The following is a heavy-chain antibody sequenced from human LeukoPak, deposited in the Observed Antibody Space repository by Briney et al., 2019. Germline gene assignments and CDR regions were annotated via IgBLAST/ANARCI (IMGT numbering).Heavy chain of an antibody. V-gene: IGHV3-7*01. CDR2: IYQGGSET. CDR3: AREGTFGYHYFDY. CDR1: GFTFSAHR. D-gene: IGHD3-3*01. J-gene: IGHJ4*02. Sequence: PGGSLRLSCTVSGFTFSAHRMSWVRQAPGKGLEWVANIYQGGSETHYVDSVKGRFTISRDNAKNSLYLHLSSLRAKDTAVYYCAREGTFGYHYFDYWGQGALVTVSS.